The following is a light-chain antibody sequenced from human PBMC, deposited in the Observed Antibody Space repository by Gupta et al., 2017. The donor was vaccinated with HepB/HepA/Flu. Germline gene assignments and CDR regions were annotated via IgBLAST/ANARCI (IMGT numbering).Light chain of an antibody. Sequence: QLPQSPSSLSASLGDRVTITCRASQDISNYLQWYQQKPGKAPKLLIYVASNLQTGVPSRFSGSGSGTDFTLTISGLQTEDSATYFCQHAYSFPRTFGHGTKVDIK. V-gene: IGKV1-39*01. J-gene: IGKJ3*01. CDR1: QDISNY. CDR2: VAS. CDR3: QHAYSFPRT.